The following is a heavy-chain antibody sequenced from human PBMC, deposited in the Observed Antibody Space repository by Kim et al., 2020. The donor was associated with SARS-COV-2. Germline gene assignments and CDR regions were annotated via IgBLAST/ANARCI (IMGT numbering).Heavy chain of an antibody. V-gene: IGHV1-8*01. Sequence: ASVKVSCKASGYTFTSYDINWVRQATGQGLEWMGWMNPNSGNTGYAQKFQGRVTMTRNTSISTAYMELSSLRSEDTAVYYCAHRSLVRGVIIWAFDIWGQGTMVTVSS. CDR2: MNPNSGNT. CDR3: AHRSLVRGVIIWAFDI. CDR1: GYTFTSYD. J-gene: IGHJ3*02. D-gene: IGHD3-10*01.